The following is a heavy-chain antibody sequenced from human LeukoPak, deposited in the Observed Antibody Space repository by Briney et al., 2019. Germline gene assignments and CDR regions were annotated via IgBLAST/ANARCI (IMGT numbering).Heavy chain of an antibody. CDR3: VRAGLYYYDSSGQLTDY. D-gene: IGHD3-22*01. CDR1: GYTFTSYG. V-gene: IGHV1-18*01. Sequence: ASVKVSCKASGYTFTSYGISWVRQAPGQGLEWMGWISAYNGNTNYAQKLQGRVTMTTDTSTSTAYMELRSLRSDDTAVYYCVRAGLYYYDSSGQLTDYWGQGTLVTVSS. CDR2: ISAYNGNT. J-gene: IGHJ4*02.